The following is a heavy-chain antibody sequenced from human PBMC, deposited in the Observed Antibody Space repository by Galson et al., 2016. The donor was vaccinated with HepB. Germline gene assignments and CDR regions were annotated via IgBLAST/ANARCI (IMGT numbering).Heavy chain of an antibody. J-gene: IGHJ4*02. D-gene: IGHD3-22*01. CDR3: ARRNYYDSTGVNYGGCDN. V-gene: IGHV5-51*01. CDR1: GYNFTTSW. Sequence: QSGAEVKKPGESLTISCKGSGYNFTTSWIGWVRQMPGKGLEWMGIIYPGDSDSRYSPAFQGQVSISADKSISTAYLQWSSLKASDTAMFYCARRNYYDSTGVNYGGCDNWGQGTLVTVSS. CDR2: IYPGDSDS.